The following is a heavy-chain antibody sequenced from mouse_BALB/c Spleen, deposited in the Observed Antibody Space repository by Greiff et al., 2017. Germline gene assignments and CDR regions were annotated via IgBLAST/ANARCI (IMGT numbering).Heavy chain of an antibody. CDR2: INPSTGYT. V-gene: IGHV1-7*01. Sequence: QVQLQQSGAELAKPGASVKMSCKASGYTFTSYWMHWVKQRPGQGLEWIGYINPSTGYTEYNQKFKDKATLTADKSSSTAYMQLSSLTSEDSAVYYCARFNGNYVYAMDYWGQGTSVTVSS. CDR1: GYTFTSYW. J-gene: IGHJ4*01. D-gene: IGHD2-1*01. CDR3: ARFNGNYVYAMDY.